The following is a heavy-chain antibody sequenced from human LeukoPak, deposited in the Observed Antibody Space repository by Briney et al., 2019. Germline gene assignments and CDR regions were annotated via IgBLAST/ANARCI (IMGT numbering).Heavy chain of an antibody. D-gene: IGHD3-22*01. Sequence: SETLSLTCTVSGGSISSYYWSWIRQPPGKGLEWIGYIYYSGSTNYNPSLKSRVTISVDTSKNQLSLKLSSVTAADTAVYYCARDRYYYDSSGYRLVGFDYWGQGTLVTVSS. CDR2: IYYSGST. CDR3: ARDRYYYDSSGYRLVGFDY. CDR1: GGSISSYY. J-gene: IGHJ4*02. V-gene: IGHV4-59*01.